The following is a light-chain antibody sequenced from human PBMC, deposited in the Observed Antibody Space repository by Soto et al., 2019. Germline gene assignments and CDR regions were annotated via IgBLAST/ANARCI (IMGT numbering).Light chain of an antibody. Sequence: ENVLTQSPGRLSLSPGERATLFCRASQSVARSSIAWYQQKVGQPPRLLIYGASGRATGVPDRISGSGSGTVFTLTIERVEAEDFAVYHCQQYATSPLTFGGGTTLEIK. V-gene: IGKV3-20*01. J-gene: IGKJ4*01. CDR3: QQYATSPLT. CDR2: GAS. CDR1: QSVARSS.